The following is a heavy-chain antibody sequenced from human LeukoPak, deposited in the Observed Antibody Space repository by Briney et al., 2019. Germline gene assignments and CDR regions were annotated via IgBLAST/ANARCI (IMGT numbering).Heavy chain of an antibody. CDR2: ISGSGGST. V-gene: IGHV3-23*01. CDR1: GFTVSNNY. J-gene: IGHJ2*01. CDR3: AKIAAAGWYFDL. Sequence: GGSLRLSCAASGFTVSNNYMSWVRQAPGKGLEWVSAISGSGGSTYYADSVKGRFTISRDNSKNTLYLQMNSLRAEDTAVYYCAKIAAAGWYFDLWGRGTLVTVSS. D-gene: IGHD6-13*01.